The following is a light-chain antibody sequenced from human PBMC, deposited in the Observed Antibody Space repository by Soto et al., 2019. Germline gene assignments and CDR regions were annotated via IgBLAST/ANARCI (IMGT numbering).Light chain of an antibody. CDR3: QQYNRYPYT. V-gene: IGKV1-5*03. Sequence: DVPMTQSPSTLSASVGDRVTITCRASQSITSWLAWYQQKPGKAPKLLIYKASTLESGVPSRFSGSGSGTEFTLTISSLQPDDFARYYCQQYNRYPYTVGQGTKLEIK. CDR1: QSITSW. CDR2: KAS. J-gene: IGKJ2*01.